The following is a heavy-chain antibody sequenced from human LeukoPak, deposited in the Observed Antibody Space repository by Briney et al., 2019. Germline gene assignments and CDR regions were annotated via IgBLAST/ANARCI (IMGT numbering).Heavy chain of an antibody. CDR2: ISLAGQT. J-gene: IGHJ4*02. CDR1: GGSISGTNW. CDR3: SRESGAFCPFGY. D-gene: IGHD1-26*01. Sequence: PSETLSLTCGVSGGSISGTNWWRWVRQPPGQGLEWIGEISLAGQTNYNPSLNGRVTMSLDKSSNQLSLNLTSVTAADTATYYCSRESGAFCPFGYWGQGTLVIVSS. V-gene: IGHV4/OR15-8*02.